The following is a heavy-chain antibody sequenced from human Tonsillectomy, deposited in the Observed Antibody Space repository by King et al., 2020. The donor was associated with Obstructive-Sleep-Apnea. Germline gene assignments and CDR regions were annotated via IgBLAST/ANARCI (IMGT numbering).Heavy chain of an antibody. Sequence: VQLVESGGGLVQPGGSLRLCCAASGFTFSSYAMSWVRQAPGKGLEWVSAISGMGGSTYYADSVKGRFTISRDNSKNTLYLQMNSLRAEDTAVYYCAKDRSFYYYDSSGYQDYWGQGTLVTVSS. CDR3: AKDRSFYYYDSSGYQDY. CDR1: GFTFSSYA. CDR2: ISGMGGST. J-gene: IGHJ4*02. V-gene: IGHV3-23*04. D-gene: IGHD3-22*01.